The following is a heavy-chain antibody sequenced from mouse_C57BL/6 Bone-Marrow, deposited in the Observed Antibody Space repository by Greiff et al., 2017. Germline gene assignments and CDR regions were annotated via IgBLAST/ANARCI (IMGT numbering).Heavy chain of an antibody. CDR2: ILPGSGST. CDR3: ARSTDYYYAMDY. Sequence: QVQLQQSGAELMKPGASVKLSCTATGYTITGYWIEWVKQRPGHGLEWIGEILPGSGSTTYTAKFKGKATFTADTSSNTAYMQLCSLTTKDSAIYYCARSTDYYYAMDYWGQGTSVTVSS. CDR1: GYTITGYW. J-gene: IGHJ4*01. V-gene: IGHV1-9*01.